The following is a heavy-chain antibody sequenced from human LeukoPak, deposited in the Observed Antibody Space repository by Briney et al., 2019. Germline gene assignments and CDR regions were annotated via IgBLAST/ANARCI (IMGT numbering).Heavy chain of an antibody. CDR2: ISYDGSNK. D-gene: IGHD3-22*01. CDR3: AKGGANYCDSSGYRLGAFDI. Sequence: GGSLRLSCAASGFTFSSYGMHWVRQAPGKGLEWVAVISYDGSNKYYADSVKGRFTISRDNSKNTLYLQMNSLRAEDTAVYYCAKGGANYCDSSGYRLGAFDIWGQGTMVTVSS. V-gene: IGHV3-30*18. J-gene: IGHJ3*02. CDR1: GFTFSSYG.